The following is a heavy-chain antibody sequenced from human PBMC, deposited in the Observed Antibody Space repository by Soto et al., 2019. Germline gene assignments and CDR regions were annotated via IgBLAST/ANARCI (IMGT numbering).Heavy chain of an antibody. CDR3: ATVDFNYYYGMDV. Sequence: GGSLRLSCAASGLTFSSYAMSWVRQAPGKGLEWVSAISGSGGSTYYADSVKGRFTISRDNSKNTLYLQMNSLRAEDTAVYYCATVDFNYYYGMDVWGQGTTVTVSS. CDR2: ISGSGGST. CDR1: GLTFSSYA. J-gene: IGHJ6*02. D-gene: IGHD3-3*01. V-gene: IGHV3-23*01.